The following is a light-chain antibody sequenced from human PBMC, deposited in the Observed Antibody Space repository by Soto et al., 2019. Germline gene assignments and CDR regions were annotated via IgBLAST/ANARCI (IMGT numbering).Light chain of an antibody. CDR3: QQRSNWPPIT. Sequence: EIVFSQSPCTLSLSPGERATLSCRASQSVSSSYLAWYQQKPGQAPRLLIYGASNRATGIPDRFSGSGSGTDFTLTITRLEPEDFAMYYCQQRSNWPPITFGQGTRLEI. CDR1: QSVSSSY. CDR2: GAS. J-gene: IGKJ5*01. V-gene: IGKV3D-20*02.